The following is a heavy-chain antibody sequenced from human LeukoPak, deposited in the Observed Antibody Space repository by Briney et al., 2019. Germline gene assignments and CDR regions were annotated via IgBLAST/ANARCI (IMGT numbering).Heavy chain of an antibody. CDR2: IWYDGSNK. Sequence: GGSLRLSCAASGFTFSNYGMHWVRQAPGKGLEWVSIIWYDGSNKYYADSVKGRFTISRDNSKNSLYLQMNSLRDEDTALYYCARVPYSTGAFDYWGQGTLVTVSS. J-gene: IGHJ4*02. V-gene: IGHV3-33*01. D-gene: IGHD6-19*01. CDR3: ARVPYSTGAFDY. CDR1: GFTFSNYG.